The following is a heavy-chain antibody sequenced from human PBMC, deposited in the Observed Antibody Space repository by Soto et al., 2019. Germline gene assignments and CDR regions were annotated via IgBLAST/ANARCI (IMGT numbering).Heavy chain of an antibody. J-gene: IGHJ3*02. CDR1: AGSISSYY. Sequence: PSETLSLTCTVSAGSISSYYWDWIRQPPGKGLEWIGNIYYSGSTHYNPSLESRVTISVDTSKNQFSLKLSSVTAADTAVYYCARQTDSYYTFDAFDIWGQGTMVTVSS. CDR3: ARQTDSYYTFDAFDI. D-gene: IGHD3-22*01. CDR2: IYYSGST. V-gene: IGHV4-39*01.